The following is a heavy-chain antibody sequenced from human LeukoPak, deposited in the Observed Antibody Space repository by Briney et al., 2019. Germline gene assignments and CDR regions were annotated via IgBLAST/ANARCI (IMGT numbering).Heavy chain of an antibody. V-gene: IGHV3-74*01. CDR1: GFTFSNYW. CDR3: AREYSGSYSYYYGMDV. D-gene: IGHD1-26*01. Sequence: QPGGSLRLSCAAFGFTFSNYWMHWVRQAPGEALMWVSRIKSDGSSTTYADSVKGRFTISRDNSKNTLYLQMNSLRAEDTAVYYCAREYSGSYSYYYGMDVWGQGTTVTVSS. J-gene: IGHJ6*02. CDR2: IKSDGSST.